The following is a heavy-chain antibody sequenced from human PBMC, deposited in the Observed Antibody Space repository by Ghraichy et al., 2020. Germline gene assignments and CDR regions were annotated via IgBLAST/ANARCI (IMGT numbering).Heavy chain of an antibody. CDR3: ATAEVQYHFNWFDP. D-gene: IGHD1-1*01. CDR2: IYTTGHT. J-gene: IGHJ5*02. CDR1: GGSIRSGSYY. V-gene: IGHV4-61*02. Sequence: SETLSLTCTVSGGSIRSGSYYWSWIRQSAGKGLEWIGRIYTTGHTNYNPSLKSRVTMSIDTSKNQFSLQLSSVTAADPAVYYCATAEVQYHFNWFDPWGQGTLVTVPS.